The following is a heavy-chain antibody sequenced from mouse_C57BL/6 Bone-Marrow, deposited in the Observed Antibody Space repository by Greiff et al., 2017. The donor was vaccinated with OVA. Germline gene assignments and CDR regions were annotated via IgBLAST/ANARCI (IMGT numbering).Heavy chain of an antibody. V-gene: IGHV1-54*01. CDR3: ALTGSRDYAMDY. Sequence: VQLQESGAELVRPGTSVKVSCKASGYAFTNYLIEWVKQRPGQGLEWIGVINPGSGGTNYNEKFKGKATLTADKSSSTAYMQLSSLTSEDSAVYFCALTGSRDYAMDYWGQGTSVTVSS. CDR1: GYAFTNYL. D-gene: IGHD4-1*01. CDR2: INPGSGGT. J-gene: IGHJ4*01.